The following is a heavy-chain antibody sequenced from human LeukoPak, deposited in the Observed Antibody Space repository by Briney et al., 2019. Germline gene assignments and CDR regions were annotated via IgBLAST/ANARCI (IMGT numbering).Heavy chain of an antibody. CDR1: GFTVSSNY. CDR3: ARAHGYSPFDY. V-gene: IGHV3-53*01. D-gene: IGHD5-18*01. Sequence: GGSLRLSCAASGFTVSSNYMSWVRQAPGKGLEWVSVIYSGGSSYYADSVKGRFTISRDNSKNTLYLQMNSLRAEDTAVYYCARAHGYSPFDYWGQGTLVTVSS. J-gene: IGHJ4*02. CDR2: IYSGGSS.